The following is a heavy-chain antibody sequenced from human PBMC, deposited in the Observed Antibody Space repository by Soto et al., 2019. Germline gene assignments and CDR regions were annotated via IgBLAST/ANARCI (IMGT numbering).Heavy chain of an antibody. CDR2: MNPNSGNT. Sequence: ASVKVSCKASGYTFTSYDINWVRQATGQGLEWMGWMNPNSGNTGYAQKFQGRVTMTRNTSISTAYMELSSLRSEDTAVYYCARTLSSGSYYQAPLDYWGQGTLVTVSS. CDR3: ARTLSSGSYYQAPLDY. CDR1: GYTFTSYD. D-gene: IGHD3-10*01. V-gene: IGHV1-8*01. J-gene: IGHJ4*02.